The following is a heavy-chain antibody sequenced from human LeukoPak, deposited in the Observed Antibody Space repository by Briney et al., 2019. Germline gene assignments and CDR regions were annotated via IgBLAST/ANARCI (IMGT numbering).Heavy chain of an antibody. J-gene: IGHJ4*02. D-gene: IGHD6-6*01. V-gene: IGHV4-39*01. CDR1: GGSIGSTSYD. CDR3: ARHHSTSIC. Sequence: SETLSLTCTVSGGSIGSTSYDWGWIRQPPGKGLEWIGSIYYSGSTYYNPSLKSRVTISVDTSKNQFSLKLTSVTAADTAVYYCARHHSTSICWGQGTLVTVSP. CDR2: IYYSGST.